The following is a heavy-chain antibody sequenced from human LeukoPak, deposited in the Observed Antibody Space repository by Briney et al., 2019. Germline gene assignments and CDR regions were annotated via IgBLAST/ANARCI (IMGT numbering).Heavy chain of an antibody. CDR3: ARDGRYCSGGSCYGY. J-gene: IGHJ4*02. D-gene: IGHD2-15*01. V-gene: IGHV4-59*06. Sequence: SETLSLTCTVSGGSISSYYWSWIRQHPGKGLEWIGYIYYSGSTYYNPSLKSRVTISVDTSKNQFSPKLSSVTAADTAVYYCARDGRYCSGGSCYGYWGQGTLVTVSS. CDR1: GGSISSYY. CDR2: IYYSGST.